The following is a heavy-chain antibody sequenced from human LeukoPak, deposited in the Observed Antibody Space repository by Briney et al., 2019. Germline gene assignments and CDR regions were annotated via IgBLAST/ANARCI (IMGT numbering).Heavy chain of an antibody. CDR1: GFTFSSYA. V-gene: IGHV3-64*01. CDR3: ARGPYCGGDCYSFYYFDY. Sequence: PGGSLRLSCAASGFTFSSYAMHWVRQAPGKGLEYVSVISSNGGSTYYANPVKGRFTISRDNSKNTLYLQMGSLRAEDMAVYYCARGPYCGGDCYSFYYFDYWGQGTLVTVSS. CDR2: ISSNGGST. D-gene: IGHD2-21*02. J-gene: IGHJ4*02.